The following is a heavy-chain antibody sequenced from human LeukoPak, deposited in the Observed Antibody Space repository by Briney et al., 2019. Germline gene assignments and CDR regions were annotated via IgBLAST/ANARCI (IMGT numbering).Heavy chain of an antibody. CDR2: ISNSGGSL. V-gene: IGHV3-23*01. CDR1: GFAFSSYG. D-gene: IGHD6-13*01. CDR3: AKARGSSWYEFDC. Sequence: PGGSLRLSCAASGFAFSSYGMCWVRQAPGKGLEWVSAISNSGGSLYHADSVKGRFTISRDNFKNTLYLQMNSLRAEDTALYYCAKARGSSWYEFDCWGQGTLVTVSP. J-gene: IGHJ4*02.